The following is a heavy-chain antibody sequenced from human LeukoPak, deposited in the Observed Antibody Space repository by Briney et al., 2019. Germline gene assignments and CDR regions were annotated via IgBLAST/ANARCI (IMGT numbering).Heavy chain of an antibody. D-gene: IGHD3-3*01. CDR2: MYTTGGT. J-gene: IGHJ3*02. CDR1: GGSISTYY. Sequence: SETLSLSCSVSGGSISTYYWSWIRQPAGKGLEWIGRMYTTGGTNYNPSLKSRVTMSVDTSKNQFSLNLTSVTAADTAVYYCASLRFLEWLLSPGVAFDIWGQGTMVTVSS. CDR3: ASLRFLEWLLSPGVAFDI. V-gene: IGHV4-4*07.